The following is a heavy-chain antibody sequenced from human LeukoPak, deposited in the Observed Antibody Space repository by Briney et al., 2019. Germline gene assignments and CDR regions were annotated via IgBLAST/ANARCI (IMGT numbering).Heavy chain of an antibody. Sequence: GGSLRLSCATSGFIFSTYALSWVRQAPGKGLEWACSISGSGGSTYHADSVKGRFTISRDSSKNALYLQMNSLRAEDTAIYYCARVIRAAPGKGYFDFWGQGTLVTVSS. CDR1: GFIFSTYA. V-gene: IGHV3-23*01. D-gene: IGHD6-13*01. CDR2: ISGSGGST. J-gene: IGHJ4*02. CDR3: ARVIRAAPGKGYFDF.